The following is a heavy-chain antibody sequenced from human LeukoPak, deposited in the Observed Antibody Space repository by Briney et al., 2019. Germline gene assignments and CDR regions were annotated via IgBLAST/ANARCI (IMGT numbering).Heavy chain of an antibody. D-gene: IGHD4-17*01. CDR2: IFPGDSDT. V-gene: IGHV5-51*01. CDR3: ASYGDNGAFDI. Sequence: GESLKISCKGSGYSFTSYWIGWVRQLPAKGLEWMGIIFPGDSDTTYCPSFQGQVTISADKSISTAYLQWSSLKASDTAMYYCASYGDNGAFDIWGQGTMVTVSS. J-gene: IGHJ3*02. CDR1: GYSFTSYW.